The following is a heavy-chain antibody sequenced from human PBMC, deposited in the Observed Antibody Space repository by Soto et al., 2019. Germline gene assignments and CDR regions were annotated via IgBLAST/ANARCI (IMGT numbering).Heavy chain of an antibody. Sequence: SVKVSCKASGGTFSSYAISWVRQAPGQGLEWMGGIIPIFGTANYAQKFQGRVTITADESTSTAYMELSSLRSEDTAVYYCAREEPYYYDSSGYKSDAFDIWGQGTMVTVSS. D-gene: IGHD3-22*01. CDR3: AREEPYYYDSSGYKSDAFDI. CDR2: IIPIFGTA. CDR1: GGTFSSYA. J-gene: IGHJ3*02. V-gene: IGHV1-69*13.